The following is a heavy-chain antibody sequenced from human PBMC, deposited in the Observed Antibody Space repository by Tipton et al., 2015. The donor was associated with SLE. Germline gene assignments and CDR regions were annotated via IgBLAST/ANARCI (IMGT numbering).Heavy chain of an antibody. Sequence: TLSLTCTIYGGSFSGYHWSWIRQPPGKGLEWIGEINYSGSTYYNPSLKSRVTISVDTSKNQFSLKLSSVTAADTAVYYCARRGVGAIYWYFDLWGRGTLVTVSS. V-gene: IGHV4-34*01. CDR1: GGSFSGYH. J-gene: IGHJ2*01. CDR3: ARRGVGAIYWYFDL. CDR2: INYSGST. D-gene: IGHD1-26*01.